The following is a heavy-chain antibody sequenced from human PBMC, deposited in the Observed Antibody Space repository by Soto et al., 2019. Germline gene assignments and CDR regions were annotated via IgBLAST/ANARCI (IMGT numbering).Heavy chain of an antibody. V-gene: IGHV3-11*01. CDR2: ISSSGSTI. CDR1: GFTFSDYY. Sequence: PGGSLRLSCAASGFTFSDYYMSWIRQAPGKGLEWVSYISSSGSTIYYADSVKGRFTISRDNAQNSLYLQMNSLRAEDTAVYYCAIDVNYDVLAGYYYYWGQGTMVTVSS. J-gene: IGHJ4*02. D-gene: IGHD3-9*01. CDR3: AIDVNYDVLAGYYYY.